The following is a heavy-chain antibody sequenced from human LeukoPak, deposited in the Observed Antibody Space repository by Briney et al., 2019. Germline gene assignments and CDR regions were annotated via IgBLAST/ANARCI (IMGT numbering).Heavy chain of an antibody. CDR1: GFTFDDYG. D-gene: IGHD2-2*02. Sequence: GGSLRLSCAASGFTFDDYGMSWVRQAPGKGLEWVSGINWNGGSTGYADSVKGRFTISRDNAKNSLYLQMNSLRAEDTALYYCAREGYCSSTSCYTDHYYYMDVWGKRTTVTVSS. J-gene: IGHJ6*03. CDR2: INWNGGST. V-gene: IGHV3-20*04. CDR3: AREGYCSSTSCYTDHYYYMDV.